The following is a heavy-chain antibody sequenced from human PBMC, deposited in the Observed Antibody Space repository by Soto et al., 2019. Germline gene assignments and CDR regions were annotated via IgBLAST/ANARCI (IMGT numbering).Heavy chain of an antibody. Sequence: QVQLVESGGGVVQPGGSLRLSCATSGFSLSSYAMHWVRQAPGKGLEWVALMSYDETKKYYADSVKGRFTISRDTSKNTLLLQMNNLRVEDMAVYYCAKDRRDGDFMHILVVDFWGQGALVTVSS. CDR2: MSYDETKK. CDR3: AKDRRDGDFMHILVVDF. CDR1: GFSLSSYA. V-gene: IGHV3-30*18. D-gene: IGHD2-15*01. J-gene: IGHJ4*02.